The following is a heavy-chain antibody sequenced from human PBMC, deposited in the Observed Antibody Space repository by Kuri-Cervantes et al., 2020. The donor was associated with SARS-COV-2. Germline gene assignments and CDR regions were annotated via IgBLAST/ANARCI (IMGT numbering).Heavy chain of an antibody. Sequence: GESLKISCAASGFTFNNHALYWVRQAPGKGLEWVAVISDDGSKTYYRDSVKGRFTISRDTSKNTLFLQMNSLRPDDTGVYFCARVLARAFYYFYAVDVWGQGTMVTVSS. V-gene: IGHV3-30-3*01. D-gene: IGHD3-3*01. CDR3: ARVLARAFYYFYAVDV. J-gene: IGHJ6*02. CDR2: ISDDGSKT. CDR1: GFTFNNHA.